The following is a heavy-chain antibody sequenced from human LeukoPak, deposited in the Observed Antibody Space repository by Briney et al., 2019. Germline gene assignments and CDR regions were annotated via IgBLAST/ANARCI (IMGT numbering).Heavy chain of an antibody. V-gene: IGHV1-24*01. Sequence: ASVRVSCKVSGYSLSELPMHWVRQAPGKGLEWMGGFDPEDGERIYAQKFQGRITMTEDTSTDTAYMELKRLRSEDTAVYYCASESIVLKVYADGKAFDVWGQGTMVIVSS. CDR2: FDPEDGER. CDR1: GYSLSELP. J-gene: IGHJ3*01. CDR3: ASESIVLKVYADGKAFDV. D-gene: IGHD2-8*01.